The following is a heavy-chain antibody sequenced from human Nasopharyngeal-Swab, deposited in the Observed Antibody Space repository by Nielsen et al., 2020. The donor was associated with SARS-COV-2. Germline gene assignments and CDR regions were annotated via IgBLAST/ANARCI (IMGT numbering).Heavy chain of an antibody. V-gene: IGHV4-59*01. CDR2: MYDNKYT. D-gene: IGHD6-19*01. CDR1: GASMSGYS. Sequence: SETLSLTCTVSGASMSGYSWSWIRQPPGKGLEWIAFMYDNKYTNYNPSLRGRATISLDTSKNQFSLKVTSVTAADTAVYYCARENWQLANVFDIWGQGTMVTVSS. CDR3: ARENWQLANVFDI. J-gene: IGHJ3*02.